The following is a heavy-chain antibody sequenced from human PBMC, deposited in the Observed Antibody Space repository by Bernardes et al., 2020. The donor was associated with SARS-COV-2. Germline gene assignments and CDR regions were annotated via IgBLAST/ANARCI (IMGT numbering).Heavy chain of an antibody. J-gene: IGHJ4*02. CDR2: INSRGGST. CDR1: GFTFSSYA. D-gene: IGHD2-15*01. CDR3: AKLVDYEYCSGGSCYTYFDY. Sequence: GGSLRLSCAASGFTFSSYAMSWVRQAPGKGLECFSGINSRGGSTYYADSVKGRFTISRDNSKNTLYLQMSSLRAEDTAVYYCAKLVDYEYCSGGSCYTYFDYWGQGTLVTVSS. V-gene: IGHV3-23*01.